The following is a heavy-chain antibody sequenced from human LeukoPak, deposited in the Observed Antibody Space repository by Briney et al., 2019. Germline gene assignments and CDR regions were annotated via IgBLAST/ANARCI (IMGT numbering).Heavy chain of an antibody. V-gene: IGHV4-59*04. D-gene: IGHD3-10*02. J-gene: IGHJ5*02. CDR1: GASISSYY. CDR3: ARHETYNYVPDWFDP. Sequence: SETLSLTCTVSGASISSYYWGWIRQPPGTGLEWIGTIYYSGTTYSNPSLKSRVTISVDTSKNQFSLKLNSVTAADTAVYYCARHETYNYVPDWFDPWGQGILVTVSS. CDR2: IYYSGTT.